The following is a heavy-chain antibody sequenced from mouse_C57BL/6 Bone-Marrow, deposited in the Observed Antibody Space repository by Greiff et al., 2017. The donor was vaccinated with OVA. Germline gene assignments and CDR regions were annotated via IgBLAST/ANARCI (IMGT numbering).Heavy chain of an antibody. D-gene: IGHD2-12*01. V-gene: IGHV1-76*01. J-gene: IGHJ1*03. CDR1: GYTFTDYY. Sequence: VQLQQSGAELVRPGASVKLSCKASGYTFTDYYINWVKQRPGQGLEWIARIYPGSGNTYYNEKFKGKATLTAEKSSSTAYMQLSSLTSEDSAFYFCARLRRRYFDVWGTGTTVTVSS. CDR3: ARLRRRYFDV. CDR2: IYPGSGNT.